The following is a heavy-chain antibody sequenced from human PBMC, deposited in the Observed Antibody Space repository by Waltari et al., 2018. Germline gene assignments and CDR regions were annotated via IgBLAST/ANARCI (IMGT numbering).Heavy chain of an antibody. CDR2: VNYGGTT. D-gene: IGHD6-19*01. J-gene: IGHJ4*02. V-gene: IGHV4-34*01. Sequence: QVRLQQWGAGLLKPSETLSLTCVVSGGSLSGYYWSWIRQPPGKGLEWIGEVNYGGTTNYNPSLKSRITVSIDTSNNQFSLNLNSVTAVDTAVYYCAKQVAGSGWYLGWGQGTLVSVSS. CDR3: AKQVAGSGWYLG. CDR1: GGSLSGYY.